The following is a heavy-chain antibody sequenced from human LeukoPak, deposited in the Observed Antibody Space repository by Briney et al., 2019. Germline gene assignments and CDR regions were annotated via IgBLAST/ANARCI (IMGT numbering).Heavy chain of an antibody. CDR1: GYTFTGYY. J-gene: IGHJ4*02. CDR3: AYTRITIFGVVMGSFDY. CDR2: INPNSGGT. D-gene: IGHD3-3*01. Sequence: GASVKVSCKASGYTFTGYYMHWVRQAPGQGLEWMGWINPNSGGTNYAQKFQGRVTMTRDTSISTAYMELSRLRSDDTAVYYCAYTRITIFGVVMGSFDYWGQGTLVTVSS. V-gene: IGHV1-2*02.